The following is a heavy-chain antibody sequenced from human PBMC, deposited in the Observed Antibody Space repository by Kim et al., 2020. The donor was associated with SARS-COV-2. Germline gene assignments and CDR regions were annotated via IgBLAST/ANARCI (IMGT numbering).Heavy chain of an antibody. CDR2: IYYSGST. CDR3: AREAWRGGSGGQVFDP. Sequence: SETLSLTCTVSGGSISSYYWSWIRQPPGKGLEWIGYIYYSGSTNYNPSLKSRVTISVDTSKNQFSLKLSSVTAADTAVYYCAREAWRGGSGGQVFDPWGQGTLVTVSS. D-gene: IGHD3-10*01. V-gene: IGHV4-59*13. CDR1: GGSISSYY. J-gene: IGHJ5*02.